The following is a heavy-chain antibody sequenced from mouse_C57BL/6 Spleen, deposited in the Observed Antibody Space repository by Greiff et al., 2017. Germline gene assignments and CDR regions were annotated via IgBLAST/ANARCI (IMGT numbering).Heavy chain of an antibody. CDR1: GYSITSGYY. CDR2: ISYDGSN. V-gene: IGHV3-6*01. Sequence: DVKLQESGPGLVKPSQSLSLTCSVTGYSITSGYYWNWIRQFPGNKLEWMGYISYDGSNNYNPSLKHRISITRDTSKNQFFLKLNSVTNEDTATYYGASACGSSSYYFDYWGQGTTLTVSS. J-gene: IGHJ2*01. CDR3: ASACGSSSYYFDY. D-gene: IGHD1-1*01.